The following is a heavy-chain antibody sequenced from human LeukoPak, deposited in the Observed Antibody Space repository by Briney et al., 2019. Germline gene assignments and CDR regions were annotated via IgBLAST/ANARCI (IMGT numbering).Heavy chain of an antibody. V-gene: IGHV1-2*06. CDR3: AREGGSYGSSDSSGYSLDY. J-gene: IGHJ4*02. Sequence: ASVKVSCKASGYTFSGYYMHWVRQAPGQGLEWMGRISPNSGGTNYAQKFQGRVTMTRDTSISTAYMELSRLRSDDTAVYYCAREGGSYGSSDSSGYSLDYWGQGTLVTVSS. CDR2: ISPNSGGT. D-gene: IGHD3-22*01. CDR1: GYTFSGYY.